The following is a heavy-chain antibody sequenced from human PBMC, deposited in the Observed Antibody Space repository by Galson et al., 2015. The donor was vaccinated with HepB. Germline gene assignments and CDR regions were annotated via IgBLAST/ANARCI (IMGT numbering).Heavy chain of an antibody. CDR2: INPTGYST. D-gene: IGHD3-22*01. V-gene: IGHV1-46*01. J-gene: IGHJ3*02. CDR3: ARPSDYYDSSGYMSDAFDI. CDR1: RYTFTRYN. Sequence: SVKVSCKAPRYTFTRYNMHWVRQAPGQGLEWMGVINPTGYSTTYARKFQGRVTTTSDTSTSTVYMELSSLRSEDTAVYYCARPSDYYDSSGYMSDAFDIWGQGTIVTGAS.